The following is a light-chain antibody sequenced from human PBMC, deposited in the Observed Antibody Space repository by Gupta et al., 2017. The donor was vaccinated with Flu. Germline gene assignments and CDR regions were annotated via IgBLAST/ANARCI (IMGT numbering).Light chain of an antibody. J-gene: IGKJ1*01. CDR2: LGS. CDR3: MQALQTLWT. Sequence: DIVMTQSPLSLPFTPGEPASISCRSSQSLLHSNGYNYLDWYLQKPGQSPQLLIYLGSNRASGVPDRFSGSGSGTDFTLKISRVEAEDVGVYYCMQALQTLWTFGQGTKVEIK. CDR1: QSLLHSNGYNY. V-gene: IGKV2-28*01.